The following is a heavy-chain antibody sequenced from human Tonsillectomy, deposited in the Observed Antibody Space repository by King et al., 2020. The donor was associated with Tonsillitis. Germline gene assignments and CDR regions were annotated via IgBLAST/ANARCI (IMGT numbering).Heavy chain of an antibody. CDR2: INPGTGGT. CDR3: ARKEYRPSLDY. Sequence: VQLVQSGAEVEKPGASMKVSCKASGYTFTDYYMHWVRQAPGQGLEWMGWINPGTGGTDFAQKFQGRVTMTRDTSVSTAYMELSSLTSDDTAVYYCARKEYRPSLDYWGQGTLVTVPS. V-gene: IGHV1-2*02. D-gene: IGHD2/OR15-2a*01. J-gene: IGHJ4*02. CDR1: GYTFTDYY.